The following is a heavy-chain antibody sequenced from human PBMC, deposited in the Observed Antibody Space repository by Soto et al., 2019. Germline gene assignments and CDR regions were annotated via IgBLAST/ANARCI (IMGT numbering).Heavy chain of an antibody. D-gene: IGHD4-4*01. CDR2: IDPSDSYT. CDR3: ASFSNYPYYYGMDV. J-gene: IGHJ6*02. V-gene: IGHV5-10-1*01. Sequence: GESLQISCTGSGYSFTSYWNSWVRQMPGKGLEWMGRIDPSDSYTNYSPSFQGHVTISADKSITTAYLQWSSLKASDTALYYCASFSNYPYYYGMDVWGQGTTVTVSS. CDR1: GYSFTSYW.